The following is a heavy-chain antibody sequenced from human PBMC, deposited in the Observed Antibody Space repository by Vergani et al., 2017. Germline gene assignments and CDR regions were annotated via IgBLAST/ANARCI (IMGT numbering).Heavy chain of an antibody. V-gene: IGHV3-30-3*02. CDR3: AKRTTVTAPFDY. CDR2: ISYDGSNK. Sequence: QVQLVESGGGVVQPGRSLRLSCAASGFTFSSYAMHWVRQAPGKGLEWVAVISYDGSNKYYADSVKGRFTISRDNSKNTLYLQMNSLRAEDTAVYYCAKRTTVTAPFDYWGQGTLVTVSS. J-gene: IGHJ4*02. D-gene: IGHD4-17*01. CDR1: GFTFSSYA.